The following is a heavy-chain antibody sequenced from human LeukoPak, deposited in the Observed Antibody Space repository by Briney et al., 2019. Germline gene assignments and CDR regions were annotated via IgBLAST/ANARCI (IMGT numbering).Heavy chain of an antibody. CDR3: ARGSTIVARECGFDY. Sequence: PSQTLSLTCTVSGGSISGGGYYWSWIRQHPGKGLEWIGHINYSGSTYYNPSLKSRVTISVDTSKNQFSLNLSSVTAADTAVYYCARGSTIVARECGFDYWGQGTLVTVSS. CDR1: GGSISGGGYY. J-gene: IGHJ4*02. CDR2: INYSGST. V-gene: IGHV4-31*03. D-gene: IGHD6-6*01.